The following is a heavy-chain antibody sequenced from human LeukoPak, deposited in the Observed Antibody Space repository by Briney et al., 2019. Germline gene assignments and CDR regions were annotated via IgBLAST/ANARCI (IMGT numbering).Heavy chain of an antibody. V-gene: IGHV1-2*02. J-gene: IGHJ4*02. Sequence: ASVKVSCKASGNTFTDYYLHWVRQAPGQGLEWMGWINPNNGGTDLAQKFQGRLTMTRDTSISTAYMELGSLRSDDTAVYYCAGDEMTSRPGFDYWGQGTLVTVSS. CDR1: GNTFTDYY. CDR3: AGDEMTSRPGFDY. CDR2: INPNNGGT. D-gene: IGHD5-24*01.